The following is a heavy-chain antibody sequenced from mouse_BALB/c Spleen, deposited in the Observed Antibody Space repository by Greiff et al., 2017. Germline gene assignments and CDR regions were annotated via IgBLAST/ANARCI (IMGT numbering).Heavy chain of an antibody. CDR3: ARGNYEYYFDY. Sequence: EVQRVESGGGLVQPGGSLKLSCAASGFTFSSYTMSWVRQTPEKRLEWVAYISNGGGSTYYPDTVKGRFTISRDNAKNTLYLQMSSLKSEDTAMYYCARGNYEYYFDYWGQGTTLTVSS. CDR2: ISNGGGST. V-gene: IGHV5-12-2*01. J-gene: IGHJ2*01. CDR1: GFTFSSYT. D-gene: IGHD2-1*01.